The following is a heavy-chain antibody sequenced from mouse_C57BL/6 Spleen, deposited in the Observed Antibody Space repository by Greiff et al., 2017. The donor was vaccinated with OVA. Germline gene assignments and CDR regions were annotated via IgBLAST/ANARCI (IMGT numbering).Heavy chain of an antibody. V-gene: IGHV3-6*01. Sequence: ESGPGLVKPSQSLSLTCSVTGYSFTSGYYWNWIRQFPGDKLEWMGYISYDGSNNYNPTLKNRISITRDTSKNQFFMKLNSVTTEDTATYYCARGVTTAMDYWGQGTSVTVSS. J-gene: IGHJ4*01. D-gene: IGHD2-5*01. CDR1: GYSFTSGYY. CDR2: ISYDGSN. CDR3: ARGVTTAMDY.